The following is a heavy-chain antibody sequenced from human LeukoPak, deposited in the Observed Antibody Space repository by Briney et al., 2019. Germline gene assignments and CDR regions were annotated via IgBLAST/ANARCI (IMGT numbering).Heavy chain of an antibody. CDR3: ARDKAIAVAGTDFIDV. CDR2: INPNRGGT. J-gene: IGHJ3*01. D-gene: IGHD6-19*01. CDR1: GYTFTGYY. V-gene: IGHV1-2*02. Sequence: ASVNVSCKASGYTFTGYYMHWLRQAPGQGLEWMGWINPNRGGTHYAQKFQGRVTMTRDTSISTACMELSRLRSDDTGVYYCARDKAIAVAGTDFIDVWGQGTMVTVSS.